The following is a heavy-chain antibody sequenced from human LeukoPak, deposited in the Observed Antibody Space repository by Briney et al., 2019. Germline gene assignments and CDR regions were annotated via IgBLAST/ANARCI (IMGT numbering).Heavy chain of an antibody. CDR3: ARDKMEWLLSARVAGAFDI. V-gene: IGHV3-7*01. J-gene: IGHJ3*02. CDR1: GFTFSSYW. CDR2: IKQDGSEK. Sequence: PGGSLRLSCAASGFTFSSYWMSWVRQAPGEGLEWVANIKQDGSEKYYVDSVKGRFTISRDNAKNSLYLQMNSLRAEDTAVYYCARDKMEWLLSARVAGAFDIWGQGTMVTVSS. D-gene: IGHD3-3*01.